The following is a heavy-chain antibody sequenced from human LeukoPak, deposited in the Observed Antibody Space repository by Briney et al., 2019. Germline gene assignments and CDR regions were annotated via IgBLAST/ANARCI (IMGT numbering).Heavy chain of an antibody. CDR3: ARGAGVGAEGYYFDY. V-gene: IGHV3-48*01. CDR1: GFTFSSYG. D-gene: IGHD1-26*01. Sequence: GGTLRLSCAASGFTFSSYGMSWVRQAPGKGLEWVSYISSSSSTIYYADSVKGRFTISRDNAKNSLYLQMNSLRAEDTAVYYCARGAGVGAEGYYFDYWGQGTLVTVSS. CDR2: ISSSSSTI. J-gene: IGHJ4*02.